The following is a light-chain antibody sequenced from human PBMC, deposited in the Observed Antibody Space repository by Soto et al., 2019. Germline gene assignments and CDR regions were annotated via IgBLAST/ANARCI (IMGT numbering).Light chain of an antibody. CDR1: QSVSNNY. Sequence: EIVLTQSSGTLSLSPGERATLSCRASQSVSNNYLAWYQQKPGQAPRLLIYGASNRATGIPDRFSGSGSGTDFTLTISRLEPEDFAVYYCQKYNSAPLTFGGGTKVEIK. CDR2: GAS. CDR3: QKYNSAPLT. J-gene: IGKJ4*01. V-gene: IGKV3-20*01.